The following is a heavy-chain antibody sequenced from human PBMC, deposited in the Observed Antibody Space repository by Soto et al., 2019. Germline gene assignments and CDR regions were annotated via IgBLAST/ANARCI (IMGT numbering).Heavy chain of an antibody. D-gene: IGHD2-2*01. Sequence: GGSLRLSCAASGFTFSSYAMSWVRQAPGKGLEWISTINTSGGRTYYADSVKGRFTISRDNSKNTLYLQMNSLRAEDTAVYYCAKDAPPLLCWGQGTLVTVSS. CDR2: INTSGGRT. CDR1: GFTFSSYA. CDR3: AKDAPPLLC. J-gene: IGHJ4*02. V-gene: IGHV3-23*01.